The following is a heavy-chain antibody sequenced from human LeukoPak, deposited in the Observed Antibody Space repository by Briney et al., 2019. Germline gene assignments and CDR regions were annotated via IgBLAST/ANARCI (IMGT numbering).Heavy chain of an antibody. CDR3: ARSHIAAAAFFDY. Sequence: GESLKISCKGSGYSFTSYWIGWVRQMPGKGLEWMGIIYPGDSDTRYSPSFQGQVTISADKSISTAYLQWSSLKASNTAMYYCARSHIAAAAFFDYWGQGTLVTVSS. CDR1: GYSFTSYW. V-gene: IGHV5-51*01. D-gene: IGHD6-13*01. CDR2: IYPGDSDT. J-gene: IGHJ4*02.